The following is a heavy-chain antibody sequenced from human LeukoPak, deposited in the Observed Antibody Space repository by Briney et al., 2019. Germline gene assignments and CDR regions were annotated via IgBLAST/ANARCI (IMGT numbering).Heavy chain of an antibody. CDR2: IYYSGST. J-gene: IGHJ4*02. CDR1: GGSISSYY. Sequence: SETLSLTCTVSGGSISSYYWSWIRQPPGKGLEWIGYIYYSGSTNYNPTLKSRVSISVDTSKNQFSLKLSSVTAADTAVYYCARDRGSGPDYWGQGTLVTVSS. V-gene: IGHV4-59*12. D-gene: IGHD2-15*01. CDR3: ARDRGSGPDY.